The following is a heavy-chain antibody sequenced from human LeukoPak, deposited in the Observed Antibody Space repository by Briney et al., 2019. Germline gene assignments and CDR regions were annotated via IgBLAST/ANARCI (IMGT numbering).Heavy chain of an antibody. CDR3: ARAPYSSSWLDY. D-gene: IGHD6-13*01. CDR2: IYGSGTI. CDR1: GGSISRSY. V-gene: IGHV4-4*07. J-gene: IGHJ4*02. Sequence: SETLSLTCTVSGGSISRSYWSWMRQPAGKGPEWIGRIYGSGTITYNPSLESRVTMSVDTSKNQFSLKLSSVTAADTAVYYCARAPYSSSWLDYWGQGTLVTVSS.